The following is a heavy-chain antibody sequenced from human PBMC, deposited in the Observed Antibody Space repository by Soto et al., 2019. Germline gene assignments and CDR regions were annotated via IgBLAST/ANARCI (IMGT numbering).Heavy chain of an antibody. CDR1: GGSFSGYY. J-gene: IGHJ4*02. CDR3: ARTPYSSSYYFDY. Sequence: SETLSLTCAVYGGSFSGYYWSWIRQPPGKGLEWIGEINHSGSTNYNPSLKSRVTISVDTSKNQFSLKLSSVTAADTAVYYCARTPYSSSYYFDYWGQGTLVTVSS. D-gene: IGHD6-6*01. CDR2: INHSGST. V-gene: IGHV4-34*01.